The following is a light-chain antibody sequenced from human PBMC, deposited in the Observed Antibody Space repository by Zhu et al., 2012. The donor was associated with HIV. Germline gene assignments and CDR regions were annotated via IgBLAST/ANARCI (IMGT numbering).Light chain of an antibody. V-gene: IGKV1-9*01. CDR3: QHLTLYPT. J-gene: IGKJ4*01. CDR1: ESIDRY. Sequence: DVQLTQSPSFLSASVGDRVTITCRASESIDRYLAWYQQKPGKAPKLLIYDASTLQSGVPSTFSGSGSGTEFTLTISSLQPEDFATYFCQHLTLYPTFGGGSKVEIK. CDR2: DAS.